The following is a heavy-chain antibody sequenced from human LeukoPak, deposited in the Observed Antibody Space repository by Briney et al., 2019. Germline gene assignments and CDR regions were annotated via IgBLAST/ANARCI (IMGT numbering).Heavy chain of an antibody. CDR3: AREGGPYRPLDY. Sequence: PSGTLSLTCGVSGGSITNTNYWTWVRQPPGKGLEWIGEANLQGSTNYTPSLMGRVAISVDTSENHISLQLTSVPAADTAVYYCAREGGPYRPLDYSGQGTLVTVSS. CDR1: GGSITNTNY. V-gene: IGHV4-4*02. J-gene: IGHJ4*02. CDR2: ANLQGST.